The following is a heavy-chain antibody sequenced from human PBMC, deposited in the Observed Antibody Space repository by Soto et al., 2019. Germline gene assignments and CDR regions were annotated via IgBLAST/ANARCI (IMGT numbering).Heavy chain of an antibody. D-gene: IGHD3-3*01. V-gene: IGHV4-30-2*01. Sequence: QLQLQESGSGLVKPSQTLSLTCAVSGGSISSGGYSWSWIRQPPGKGLEWIGYIYHSGSTYYNPSLKSRVTISVDRSKNLFSLKLSSVTAADTAVYYCASSGYYTSTDGYFQHWGQGTLVTVSS. J-gene: IGHJ1*01. CDR2: IYHSGST. CDR3: ASSGYYTSTDGYFQH. CDR1: GGSISSGGYS.